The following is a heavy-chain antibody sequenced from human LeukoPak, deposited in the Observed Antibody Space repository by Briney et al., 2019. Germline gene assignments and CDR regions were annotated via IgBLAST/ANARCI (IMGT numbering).Heavy chain of an antibody. Sequence: SVKVSCKASGFTFTSSAMQWVRQARGQRLEWIGWIVVGSGNTNYAQKFQERVTITRDMSTSTAYMELSSLRSEDTAVYYCARGPQLWDPFDYWGQGTLVTVSS. CDR2: IVVGSGNT. J-gene: IGHJ4*02. CDR1: GFTFTSSA. D-gene: IGHD5-18*01. CDR3: ARGPQLWDPFDY. V-gene: IGHV1-58*02.